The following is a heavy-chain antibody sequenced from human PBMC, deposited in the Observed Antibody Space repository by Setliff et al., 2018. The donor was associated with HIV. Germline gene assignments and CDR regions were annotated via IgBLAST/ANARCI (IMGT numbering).Heavy chain of an antibody. CDR2: VYYSGST. Sequence: TLSLTCAVSGYSISSGYYWSWIRQPPGKGLEWIGTVYYSGSTYYNPSLKSRVTISVDTSENQFSLKLSSVTAADTAVYYCARDGYSSSWYVISGSFDYWGQGILVTVSS. V-gene: IGHV4-38-2*02. J-gene: IGHJ4*02. D-gene: IGHD6-13*01. CDR3: ARDGYSSSWYVISGSFDY. CDR1: GYSISSGYY.